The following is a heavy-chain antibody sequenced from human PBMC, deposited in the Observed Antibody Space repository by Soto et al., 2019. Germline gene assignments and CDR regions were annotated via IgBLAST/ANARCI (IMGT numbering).Heavy chain of an antibody. CDR2: FYYSGST. V-gene: IGHV4-59*01. CDR1: GGSISSYY. J-gene: IGHJ4*02. Sequence: QVQLQESGPGLVKPSETLSLTCAVSGGSISSYYWSWIRQPPGKGLEWIGYFYYSGSTNYNPSLKSRVTISVDRSKNQFSLKLSSVTAADTAVYYCARGALTTYFDYWGQGTLVTVSS. CDR3: ARGALTTYFDY.